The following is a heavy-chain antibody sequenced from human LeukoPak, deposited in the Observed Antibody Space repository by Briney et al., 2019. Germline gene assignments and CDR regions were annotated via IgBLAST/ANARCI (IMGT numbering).Heavy chain of an antibody. Sequence: SETLSLTCTVSGYSISSGYYWGWIRQSPEKGLEWIGSIYHSGATYYNPSLKSRVTISVDTSKNQFSLKVTSVTAADTAVYYCAKSNGYGLVDIWGQGTMVTVSS. V-gene: IGHV4-38-2*02. J-gene: IGHJ3*02. CDR2: IYHSGAT. D-gene: IGHD3-10*01. CDR1: GYSISSGYY. CDR3: AKSNGYGLVDI.